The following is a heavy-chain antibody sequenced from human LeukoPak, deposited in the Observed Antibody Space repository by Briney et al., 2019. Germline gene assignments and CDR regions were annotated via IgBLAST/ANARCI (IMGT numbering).Heavy chain of an antibody. D-gene: IGHD3-10*01. J-gene: IGHJ2*01. CDR1: GGSINYYY. CDR2: IYYSGST. CDR3: ARSSASDWYFDL. V-gene: IGHV4-59*01. Sequence: SETLSLTCTVSGGSINYYYWSWIRQPPGKGLEWIGYIYYSGSTNYNPSLKSRVTISVDTSKNQFSLKLSSVTAADTAVHYCARSSASDWYFDLWGRGTLVTVSS.